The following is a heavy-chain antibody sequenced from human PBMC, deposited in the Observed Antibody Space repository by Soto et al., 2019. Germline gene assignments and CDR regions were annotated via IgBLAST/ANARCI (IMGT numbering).Heavy chain of an antibody. CDR3: AGERGGHYYYYYYGMDV. D-gene: IGHD3-16*01. J-gene: IGHJ6*02. CDR2: TIPVFGTA. Sequence: ASVKVSCKASGGTFSRYAMSWVRQAPGQGLEWMGGTIPVFGTANYAQKFQGRVTITADKSTSTAYMELSSLRPEHTAVYSCAGERGGHYYYYYYGMDVWGQGTTVTVSS. CDR1: GGTFSRYA. V-gene: IGHV1-69*06.